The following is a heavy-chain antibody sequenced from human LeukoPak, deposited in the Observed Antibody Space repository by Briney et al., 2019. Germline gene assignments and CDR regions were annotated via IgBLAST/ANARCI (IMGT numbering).Heavy chain of an antibody. D-gene: IGHD5-24*01. Sequence: ASVKVSCKASGYTFTGYYMHWVRQAPGQGLEWMGRINPNSGGTNYAQKFQGGVTMTRDTSISTAYMELSRLRSDDTAVYYCARSSKDGYKIRWGQGTLVTVSS. CDR1: GYTFTGYY. J-gene: IGHJ4*02. CDR3: ARSSKDGYKIR. CDR2: INPNSGGT. V-gene: IGHV1-2*06.